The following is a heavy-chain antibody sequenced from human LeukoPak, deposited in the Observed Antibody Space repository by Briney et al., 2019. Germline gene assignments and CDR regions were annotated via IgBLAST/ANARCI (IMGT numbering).Heavy chain of an antibody. V-gene: IGHV1-69*04. CDR3: ARDLGGSYRYDY. CDR1: GGTFSSYA. J-gene: IGHJ4*02. D-gene: IGHD1-26*01. CDR2: IIPIFGIA. Sequence: AVKFSCKASGGTFSSYAISWVRQAPGQGLEWMGRIIPIFGIANYAQKFQGRVTITADKSTSTAYMELSSLRSEDTAVYYCARDLGGSYRYDYWGQGTLVTVSS.